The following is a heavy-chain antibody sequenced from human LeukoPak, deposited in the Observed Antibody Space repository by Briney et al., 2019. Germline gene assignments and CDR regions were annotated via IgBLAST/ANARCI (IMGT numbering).Heavy chain of an antibody. CDR1: GYSFTSYW. J-gene: IGHJ5*02. D-gene: IGHD3-10*01. CDR2: IYPGDSDT. V-gene: IGHV5-51*01. CDR3: ARLPYYYGSGKSPYNWSDP. Sequence: GESLKISCKGSGYSFTSYWIGWVRQMPGKGLEWMGIIYPGDSDTRYSPSFQGQVTISADKSISTAYLQWSSLKASDTAMYYCARLPYYYGSGKSPYNWSDPWGQGTLVTVSS.